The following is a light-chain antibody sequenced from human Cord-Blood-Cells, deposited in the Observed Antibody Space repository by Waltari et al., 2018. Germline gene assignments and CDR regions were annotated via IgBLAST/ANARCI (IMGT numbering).Light chain of an antibody. CDR3: SSYAGSNNYV. J-gene: IGLJ1*01. CDR1: SSDVGGYNY. Sequence: QSALTQPPSASGSPGQSVTISCTGTSSDVGGYNYVSWYQQHPGKAPKLMIYEVSKRPSGVPDRVSGSKSGNTASLTVSGLRAEDEADYYCSSYAGSNNYVFGTGTKVTVL. CDR2: EVS. V-gene: IGLV2-8*01.